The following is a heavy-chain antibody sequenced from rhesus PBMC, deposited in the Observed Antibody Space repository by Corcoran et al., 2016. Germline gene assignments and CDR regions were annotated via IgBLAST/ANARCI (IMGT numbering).Heavy chain of an antibody. CDR1: GGSISGGYYY. D-gene: IGHD7-45*01. CDR2: DYSGNGKH. CDR3: ARERGNWGSYFDY. V-gene: IGHV4S12*01. Sequence: QVKLQESGPGLVKPLETLSLTCAVSGGSISGGYYYWSWLRPPPRKGLGGVGGDYSGNGKHYYNPSLKSRVPISKDTSKNQFSLNLGSVTAADTAVYYCARERGNWGSYFDYWGQGVLVTVSS. J-gene: IGHJ4*01.